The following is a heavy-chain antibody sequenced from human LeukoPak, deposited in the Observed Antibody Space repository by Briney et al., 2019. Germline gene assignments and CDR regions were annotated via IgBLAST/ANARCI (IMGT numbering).Heavy chain of an antibody. J-gene: IGHJ6*02. CDR1: GFTFSSYS. D-gene: IGHD3-10*01. Sequence: GGSERLSCAASGFTFSSYSMNWVRQAPGKGLEWVSSISSSSSYIYYADSVKGRFTISRDNAKNSLYLQMNSLRAEDTAVYYCATLWFGDYYYGMDVWGQGTTVTVSS. V-gene: IGHV3-21*01. CDR3: ATLWFGDYYYGMDV. CDR2: ISSSSSYI.